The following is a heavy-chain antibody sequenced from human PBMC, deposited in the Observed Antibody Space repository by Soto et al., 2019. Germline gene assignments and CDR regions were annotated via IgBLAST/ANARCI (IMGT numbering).Heavy chain of an antibody. CDR1: GGSISSGDYY. CDR2: IYYSGST. V-gene: IGHV4-30-4*01. Sequence: QVQLQESGPGLVKPSQTLSLTCTVSGGSISSGDYYWSWIRQPPGKGLEWIGYIYYSGSTYYNPSLKSRVTISVDTSKNHFSLKLSSVTAADTAVYYCARGRGPYYYDSSGPAGGGAFDIWGQGTMVTVSS. D-gene: IGHD3-22*01. J-gene: IGHJ3*02. CDR3: ARGRGPYYYDSSGPAGGGAFDI.